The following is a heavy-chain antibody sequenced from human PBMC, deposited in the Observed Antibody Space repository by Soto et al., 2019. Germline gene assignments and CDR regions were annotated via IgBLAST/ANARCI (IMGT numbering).Heavy chain of an antibody. J-gene: IGHJ6*02. V-gene: IGHV4-30-2*01. D-gene: IGHD6-6*01. CDR1: GGSISSGGYS. CDR3: AMTAARGALRYYYYGMDV. CDR2: IYHSGST. Sequence: PSETLSLTCAVSGGSISSGGYSWSWIRQPPGKGLEWIGYIYHSGSTYYNPSLKSRVTISVDRSKNQFSLKLSSVTAADTAVYYCAMTAARGALRYYYYGMDVWGQGTMVTVS.